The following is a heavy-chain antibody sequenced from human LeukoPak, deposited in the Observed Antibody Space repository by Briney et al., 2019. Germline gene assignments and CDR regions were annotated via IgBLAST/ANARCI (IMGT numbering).Heavy chain of an antibody. J-gene: IGHJ4*02. D-gene: IGHD1-26*01. CDR1: GFSFSSYS. V-gene: IGHV3-48*01. CDR2: ISSSSSAI. Sequence: GGSLRLSCAASGFSFSSYSMNWVRQAPGKGLEWVSYISSSSSAIYYADSVKGRFTISRDNAKNSVFLQMNSLRAEDTAMYHCGRCFSGSYGCDSWGQGTLVTVSS. CDR3: GRCFSGSYGCDS.